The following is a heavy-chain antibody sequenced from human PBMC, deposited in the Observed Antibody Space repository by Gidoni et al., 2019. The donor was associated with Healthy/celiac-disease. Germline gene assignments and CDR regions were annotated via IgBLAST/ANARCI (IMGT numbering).Heavy chain of an antibody. V-gene: IGHV3-23*01. J-gene: IGHJ3*02. CDR1: GFTFSSYA. Sequence: EVQLLESGGGLVQPGGSLRLSCAASGFTFSSYAMSWVRQAPGKGLEWVSAISGSGGSTYYADSVKGRFTISRDNSKNTLYLQMNSLRAEDTAVYYCAKFGLYCSSTSCYTGDDAFDIWGQGTMVTVSS. CDR3: AKFGLYCSSTSCYTGDDAFDI. CDR2: ISGSGGST. D-gene: IGHD2-2*02.